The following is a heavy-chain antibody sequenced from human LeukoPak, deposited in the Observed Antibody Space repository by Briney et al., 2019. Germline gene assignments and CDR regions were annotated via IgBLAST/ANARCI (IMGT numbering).Heavy chain of an antibody. V-gene: IGHV3-48*04. J-gene: IGHJ4*02. CDR1: GFTFSNYG. Sequence: GGSLRLSCAASGFTFSNYGMHWVRQAPGKGLEWVSYILNSGTTTYYAESVKGRFTISRDNAKKSLYLQMNSLRAEDTGVYYCARDPPDYWGQGILVTVSS. CDR3: ARDPPDY. CDR2: ILNSGTTT.